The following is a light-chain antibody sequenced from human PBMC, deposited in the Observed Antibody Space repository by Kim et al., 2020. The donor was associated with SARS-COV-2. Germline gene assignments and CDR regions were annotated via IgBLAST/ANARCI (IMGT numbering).Light chain of an antibody. CDR1: QSVSDS. J-gene: IGKJ4*01. V-gene: IGKV3-11*01. Sequence: GERATLSCRASQSVSDSLAWYQHKPGQAPRLLIYDASNRATDIPVRFSGNGSRTDFSLTSSSLEPEDFAVYYCQQRSTWPQLTFGGGTKVDIK. CDR2: DAS. CDR3: QQRSTWPQLT.